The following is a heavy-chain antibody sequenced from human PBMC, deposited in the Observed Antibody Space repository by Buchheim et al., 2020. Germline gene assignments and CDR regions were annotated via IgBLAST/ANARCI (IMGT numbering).Heavy chain of an antibody. Sequence: QVLLVQSGGGVVQPGRSLRLSCAASGFAFSTYAMFWVRQAPGKGLEWVTFVSYDGNTKYYADSVKGRFTVSRDNAKNTLFLEMTGLRVEDTALYYCARGPSNTALDYWGQGTL. CDR1: GFAFSTYA. J-gene: IGHJ4*02. D-gene: IGHD4-17*01. V-gene: IGHV3-30-3*01. CDR3: ARGPSNTALDY. CDR2: VSYDGNTK.